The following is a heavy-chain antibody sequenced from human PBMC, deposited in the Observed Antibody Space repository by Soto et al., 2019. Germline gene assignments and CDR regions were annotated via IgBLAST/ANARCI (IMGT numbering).Heavy chain of an antibody. CDR3: ASSAAGYYFDY. J-gene: IGHJ4*02. CDR1: GFTFSDYY. Sequence: GGSLRLSCAASGFTFSDYYMSWIRQAPGKGLEWVSYISSSSSYTNYADSVKGRFTISRDNAKNSLYLQMNSLRAEDTAVYYCASSAAGYYFDYWGQGTLVTVSS. V-gene: IGHV3-11*06. CDR2: ISSSSSYT. D-gene: IGHD6-13*01.